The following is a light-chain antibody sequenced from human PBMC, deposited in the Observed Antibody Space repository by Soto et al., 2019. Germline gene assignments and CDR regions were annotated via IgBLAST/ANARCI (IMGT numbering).Light chain of an antibody. CDR2: DDS. Sequence: SYELTQPPSVSVAPGQTARITCGGNNIGSESVHWYQQKPGQAPVLVVYDDSERPSGIPERFSGSNSGNTATLTISRVEAGDEADYYCQVWDRSSDMRVFGGGTK. CDR3: QVWDRSSDMRV. V-gene: IGLV3-21*02. J-gene: IGLJ3*02. CDR1: NIGSES.